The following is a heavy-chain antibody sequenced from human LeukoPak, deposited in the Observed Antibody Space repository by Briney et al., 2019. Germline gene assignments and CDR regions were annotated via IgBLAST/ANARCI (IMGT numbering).Heavy chain of an antibody. J-gene: IGHJ4*02. CDR3: ARDSRGGYSSNLRGDYFDY. Sequence: ASVKVSCKASGYTFTSYGISWVRQAPGQGLEWMGWISAYNGNTNYAQKLQGRVTMTRDTSTSTVYMELSSLRSEDTAVYYCARDSRGGYSSNLRGDYFDYWGQGTLVTVSS. V-gene: IGHV1-18*01. CDR1: GYTFTSYG. D-gene: IGHD6-13*01. CDR2: ISAYNGNT.